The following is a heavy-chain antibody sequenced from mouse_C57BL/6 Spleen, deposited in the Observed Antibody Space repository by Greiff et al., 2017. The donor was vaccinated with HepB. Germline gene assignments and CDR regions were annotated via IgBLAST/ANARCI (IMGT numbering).Heavy chain of an antibody. J-gene: IGHJ1*03. CDR3: ATSLYGQDV. CDR1: GYTFTDSY. D-gene: IGHD1-1*01. CDR2: INPNNGGT. V-gene: IGHV1-26*01. Sequence: EVQLQQSGPELVKPGASVKISCKASGYTFTDSYMNWVKQSHGKSLEWIGDINPNNGGTSYNQKFKGKATLTVDKSSSTAYMELRSLTSEDSAVYYCATSLYGQDVWGTGTTVTVSS.